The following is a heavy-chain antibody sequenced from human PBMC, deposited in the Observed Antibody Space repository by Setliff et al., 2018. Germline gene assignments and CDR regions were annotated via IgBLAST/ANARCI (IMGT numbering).Heavy chain of an antibody. CDR1: GGSFSGYY. D-gene: IGHD3-22*01. J-gene: IGHJ4*02. V-gene: IGHV4-34*01. CDR2: INYGGFT. Sequence: PSETLSLTCAVDGGSFSGYYWSWIRQSPGKGLEWIGEINYGGFTKYNPSLKSRVTISVDTSKNQFSLKLSSVTAADTAVYYCARDFWYYDSSGYYEFPYFDYWGQGTLVTVSS. CDR3: ARDFWYYDSSGYYEFPYFDY.